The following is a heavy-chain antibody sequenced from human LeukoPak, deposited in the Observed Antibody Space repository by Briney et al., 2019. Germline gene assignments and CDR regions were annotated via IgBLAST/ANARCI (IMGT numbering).Heavy chain of an antibody. CDR2: ISTDNSYR. CDR3: ARDVSLDF. Sequence: GGSLRLSCAASGFSLSSYSMNWIRQAPGKGLEWVSSISTDNSYRHYADSVKGRFTISRDNPKNSLYLQMNTLRAEDTAVYYCARDVSLDFWGQGTLVTVSS. V-gene: IGHV3-21*06. CDR1: GFSLSSYS. J-gene: IGHJ4*02.